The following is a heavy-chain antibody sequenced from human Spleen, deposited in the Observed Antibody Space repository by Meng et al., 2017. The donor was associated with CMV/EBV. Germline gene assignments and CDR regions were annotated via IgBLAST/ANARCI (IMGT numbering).Heavy chain of an antibody. CDR1: AIRSGGYY. Sequence: AIRSGGYYWSWIRQPTGKGLERIGNLFYTGDTNYNPSLKRRVSISEDTSLNQFSLRLTSVTAADTAVYYCARDLVSRVGFLNWFDSWGQGILVTVSS. CDR2: LFYTGDT. J-gene: IGHJ5*01. D-gene: IGHD1-26*01. V-gene: IGHV4-61*08. CDR3: ARDLVSRVGFLNWFDS.